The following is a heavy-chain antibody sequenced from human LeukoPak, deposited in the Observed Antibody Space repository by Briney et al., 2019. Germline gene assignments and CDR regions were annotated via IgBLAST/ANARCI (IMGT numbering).Heavy chain of an antibody. J-gene: IGHJ3*02. Sequence: ASVKVSCKASGGTFSNYDISWVRQAPGQGLEWMGWINTNTGNPTYAQGFTGRFVFSLDTSVSTAYLQISSLKAEDTAVYYCAREGWNDPGAFDIWGQGTMVAVSS. CDR1: GGTFSNYD. V-gene: IGHV7-4-1*02. D-gene: IGHD1-1*01. CDR2: INTNTGNP. CDR3: AREGWNDPGAFDI.